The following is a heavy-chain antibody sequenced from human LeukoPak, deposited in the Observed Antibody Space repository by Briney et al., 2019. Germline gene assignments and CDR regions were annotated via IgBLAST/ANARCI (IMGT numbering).Heavy chain of an antibody. D-gene: IGHD6-13*01. Sequence: SETLSLTCTVSGDSISSMSYYWGWIRQPPGKGLEWIGSIYYSGSTYYNPSLKSRVTISVNTSKNQFSLKLSSVTAADTAVYYCARVVAAAGNNWFDPWGQGTLVTVSS. J-gene: IGHJ5*02. CDR2: IYYSGST. CDR1: GDSISSMSYY. V-gene: IGHV4-39*07. CDR3: ARVVAAAGNNWFDP.